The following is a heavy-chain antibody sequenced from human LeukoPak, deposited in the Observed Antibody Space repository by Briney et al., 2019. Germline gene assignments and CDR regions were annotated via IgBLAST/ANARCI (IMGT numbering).Heavy chain of an antibody. V-gene: IGHV4-34*01. CDR1: GGSFSGYY. CDR2: INHSGST. Sequence: SETLSLTCAVYGGSFSGYYWSWIRQPPGKGLEWIGEINHSGSTNYNPSLKSRVTISVDTSKNQFSLKLSSVTAADTAVYYCARMINDFWSGYHFDYWGQGTLVTVSS. CDR3: ARMINDFWSGYHFDY. D-gene: IGHD3-3*01. J-gene: IGHJ4*02.